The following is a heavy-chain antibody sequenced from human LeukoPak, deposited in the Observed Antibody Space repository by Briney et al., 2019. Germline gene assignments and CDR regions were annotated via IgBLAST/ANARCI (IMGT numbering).Heavy chain of an antibody. J-gene: IGHJ4*02. D-gene: IGHD3-10*01. Sequence: SETLSLTCAVYGGSFSGYYWSWIRQPPGKGLEWIGEINHSGSTNYNPSLKSRVTISVDTSKNQFSLKLSSVTAADTAVYYCARNVYAYYYGSGSYFPEYYFDYWGQGTLVTVSS. CDR2: INHSGST. CDR3: ARNVYAYYYGSGSYFPEYYFDY. CDR1: GGSFSGYY. V-gene: IGHV4-34*01.